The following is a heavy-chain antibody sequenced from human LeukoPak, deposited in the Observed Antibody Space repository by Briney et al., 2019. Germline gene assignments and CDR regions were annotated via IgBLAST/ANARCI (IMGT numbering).Heavy chain of an antibody. J-gene: IGHJ6*02. CDR2: IDTVGNT. D-gene: IGHD7-27*01. CDR1: GFTFSTYD. CDR3: IRIRTGEHQYGMDV. V-gene: IGHV3-13*01. Sequence: GGSLRLSCAASGFTFSTYDMHWVRQATGKGLEGVSAIDTVGNTYYAGSVKGRFTISRENAWNSLYLQMDSLRDGDTAVYYCIRIRTGEHQYGMDVWGQGTTVTVSS.